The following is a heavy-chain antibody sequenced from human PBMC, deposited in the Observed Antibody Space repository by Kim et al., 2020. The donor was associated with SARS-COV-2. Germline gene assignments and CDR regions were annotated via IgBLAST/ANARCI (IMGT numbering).Heavy chain of an antibody. J-gene: IGHJ3*02. D-gene: IGHD6-13*01. CDR3: AGDGSSSWYWNAFDI. V-gene: IGHV3-30*07. Sequence: ADSGKGRVTTPRDNSKNTLYLTMNSLRAEDTAVYYCAGDGSSSWYWNAFDIWGQGTMVTVSS.